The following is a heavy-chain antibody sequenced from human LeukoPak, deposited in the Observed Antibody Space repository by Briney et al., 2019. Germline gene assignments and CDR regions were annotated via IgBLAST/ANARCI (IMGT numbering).Heavy chain of an antibody. V-gene: IGHV3-30*02. CDR1: GFTFSSYG. D-gene: IGHD6-13*01. CDR3: ARDRSSGWYLAGDY. Sequence: GGSLRLSCAASGFTFSSYGMHWVRQAPGKGLEWVAFIRYDGSNKYYADSVKGRFTISRDNAKNSLYLQMNSLRAEDTAVYYCARDRSSGWYLAGDYWGQGTLVTVSS. CDR2: IRYDGSNK. J-gene: IGHJ4*02.